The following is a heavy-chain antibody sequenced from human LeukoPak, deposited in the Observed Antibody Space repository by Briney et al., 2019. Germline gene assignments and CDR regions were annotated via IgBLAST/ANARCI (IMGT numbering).Heavy chain of an antibody. CDR3: ARVSCSSTSCPRRDALDV. V-gene: IGHV4-39*07. CDR1: GGSISSSSYY. CDR2: IYYSGST. J-gene: IGHJ3*01. D-gene: IGHD2-2*01. Sequence: SETLSLTCTVSGGSISSSSYYWGWIRQPPGKGLEWIGSIYYSGSTNYNPSLKSRVTISVDTSKNQFSLNLSSVTTADTAVYYCARVSCSSTSCPRRDALDVWGQGTMVTVSS.